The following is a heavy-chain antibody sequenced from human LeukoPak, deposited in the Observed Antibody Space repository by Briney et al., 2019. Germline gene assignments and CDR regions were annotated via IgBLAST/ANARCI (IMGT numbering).Heavy chain of an antibody. CDR2: IRSKANSYAT. J-gene: IGHJ4*02. CDR1: GFTFSGSA. Sequence: PGGSLRLSCAASGFTFSGSAMHWVRQASGKGLEWVGRIRSKANSYATAYAASVKGRFTISRDDSKNTAYLQMNSLKTEDTAVYYCTRPKAVAGNCNDYWGQGTLVTVSS. CDR3: TRPKAVAGNCNDY. D-gene: IGHD6-19*01. V-gene: IGHV3-73*01.